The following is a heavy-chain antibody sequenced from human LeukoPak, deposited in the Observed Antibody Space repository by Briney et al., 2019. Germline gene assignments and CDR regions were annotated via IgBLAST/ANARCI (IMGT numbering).Heavy chain of an antibody. J-gene: IGHJ4*02. V-gene: IGHV3-7*01. CDR2: IKQDGSEK. Sequence: GGSLRLSCAASGFTFSSYWMSWVRQAPGKRLEWVANIKQDGSEKYYVDSVKGRFTISRDNAKNSLYLQMNSLRAEDTAVYYCVREGSYYDSSGYYYVYYFDYWGQGTLVTVSS. CDR1: GFTFSSYW. CDR3: VREGSYYDSSGYYYVYYFDY. D-gene: IGHD3-22*01.